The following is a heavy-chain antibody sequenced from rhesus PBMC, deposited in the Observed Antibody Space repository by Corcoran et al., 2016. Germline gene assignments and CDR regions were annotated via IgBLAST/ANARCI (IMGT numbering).Heavy chain of an antibody. CDR1: GGSISSNW. D-gene: IGHD2-2*01. CDR3: ARGGYCVSTSCSFDY. J-gene: IGHJ4*01. V-gene: IGHV4-173*01. Sequence: QLQLQESGPGLVKPSETLSFTCAVSGGSISSNWWSWIGKSPGKGMEWIGRISGRGGDTNYNPSLMSRVTVSTDTSKNQFSLKLNSVTAADTAVYYCARGGYCVSTSCSFDYWGQGVLVTVSS. CDR2: ISGRGGDT.